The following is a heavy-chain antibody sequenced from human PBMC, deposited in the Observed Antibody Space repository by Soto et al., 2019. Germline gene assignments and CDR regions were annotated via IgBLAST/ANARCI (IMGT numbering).Heavy chain of an antibody. J-gene: IGHJ4*02. CDR3: ARTYYYDSSGSGFDY. Sequence: ASVKVSCKASGYTFTGYYMHWLRQAPGQGLEWMGWINPNSGGTNYAQKFQGWVTMTRDTSISTAYMELSRLRSDDTAVYYCARTYYYDSSGSGFDYWGQGTLVTVSS. V-gene: IGHV1-2*04. CDR2: INPNSGGT. CDR1: GYTFTGYY. D-gene: IGHD3-22*01.